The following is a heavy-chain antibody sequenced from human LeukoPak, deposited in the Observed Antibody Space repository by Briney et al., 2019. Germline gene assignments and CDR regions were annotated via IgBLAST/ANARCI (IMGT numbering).Heavy chain of an antibody. D-gene: IGHD3-16*01. CDR1: GYSISSGYY. CDR3: ARRAWGYFDY. V-gene: IGHV4-38-2*01. Sequence: SETLSLTCAVSGYSISSGYYWGWIRQPPGKGLEWIGSIYHSGSTYYNPSLKSRVTISVDTSENQFSLKLSSVTAADTAVYYCARRAWGYFDYWGQGTLVTVSS. CDR2: IYHSGST. J-gene: IGHJ4*02.